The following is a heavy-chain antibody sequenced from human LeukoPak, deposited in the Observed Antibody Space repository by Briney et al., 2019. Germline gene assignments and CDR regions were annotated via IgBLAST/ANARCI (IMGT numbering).Heavy chain of an antibody. Sequence: GGSLRLSCAASGFTFSSYDMHWVRQATGKGLEWVSGIGTAGDIYYPGSVKGRFTISRDNAKNSLYLQMNSLRAEDTAVYHCAREGWLSPLDAFDIWGQGTMVTVSS. D-gene: IGHD2-15*01. J-gene: IGHJ3*02. CDR1: GFTFSSYD. CDR2: IGTAGDI. CDR3: AREGWLSPLDAFDI. V-gene: IGHV3-13*01.